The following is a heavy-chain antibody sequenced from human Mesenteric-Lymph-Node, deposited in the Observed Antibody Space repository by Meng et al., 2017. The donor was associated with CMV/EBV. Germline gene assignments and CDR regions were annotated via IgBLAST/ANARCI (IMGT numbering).Heavy chain of an antibody. J-gene: IGHJ6*02. Sequence: GESLKISCVAAWFTFNDFGMHWVRQAPGKGLGWLTFIRYDGNYQYYAESVKGRFTISRDNSKNTLYLQMNSLKSEDSAVYYCARGSYGMSAWGQGTTVTVSS. CDR1: WFTFNDFG. V-gene: IGHV3-30*02. CDR3: ARGSYGMSA. CDR2: IRYDGNYQ.